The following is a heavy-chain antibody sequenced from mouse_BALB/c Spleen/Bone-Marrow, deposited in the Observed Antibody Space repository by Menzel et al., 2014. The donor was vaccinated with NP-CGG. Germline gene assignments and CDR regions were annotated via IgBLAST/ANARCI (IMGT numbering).Heavy chain of an antibody. CDR1: GYAFTNYN. CDR3: SRGVRAYFDY. Sequence: EVQLQQSGPELVKPGASVKVSCKASGYAFTNYNMNWVKQSHGKSLEWIGYIDPYSGGTNYNQKFRGKATLTVDKSSSTAYMHLNSLTPEDSAVYYCSRGVRAYFDYWGQGTTLTVSS. CDR2: IDPYSGGT. V-gene: IGHV1S135*01. D-gene: IGHD2-14*01. J-gene: IGHJ2*01.